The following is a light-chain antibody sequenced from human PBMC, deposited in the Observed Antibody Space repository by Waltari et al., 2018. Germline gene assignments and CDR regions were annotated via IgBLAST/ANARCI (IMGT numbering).Light chain of an antibody. V-gene: IGKV3-20*01. CDR2: AAS. J-gene: IGKJ1*01. CDR1: QSIGRY. Sequence: EIVLTQSLGTLSFSPGERATLSCRTSQSIGRYLVWYQQKPGQAPRLLIYAASSRATCLPDRFSCSGSGTDFSLTISRLEPEDVAVYYCQNHERLPATFGQGTKVEIK. CDR3: QNHERLPAT.